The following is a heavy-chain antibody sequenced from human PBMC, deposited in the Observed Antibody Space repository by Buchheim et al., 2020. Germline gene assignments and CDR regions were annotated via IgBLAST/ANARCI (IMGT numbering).Heavy chain of an antibody. CDR1: GFTFSSYG. Sequence: QVQLVESGGGVVQPGRSLRLSCAASGFTFSSYGMHWVRQAPGKGLEWVAVISYDGSNKYYADSVKGRFTISRVNSKNTLYLQMNSLRAEDTAVYYCAKAFGGSFQWGYYYYGMDVWGQGTT. CDR2: ISYDGSNK. D-gene: IGHD1-26*01. V-gene: IGHV3-30*18. CDR3: AKAFGGSFQWGYYYYGMDV. J-gene: IGHJ6*02.